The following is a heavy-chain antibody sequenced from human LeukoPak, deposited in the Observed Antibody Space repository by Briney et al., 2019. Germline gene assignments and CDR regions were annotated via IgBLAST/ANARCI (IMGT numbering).Heavy chain of an antibody. CDR2: MYHSGNT. CDR3: ARAPSIAAASGFDP. CDR1: GGSISSGTYY. D-gene: IGHD6-13*01. V-gene: IGHV4-30-2*06. J-gene: IGHJ5*02. Sequence: SETLSLTCTVSGGSISSGTYYYSWIRQSPGKGLEWIGYMYHSGNTFYNPSLKSRVTISVDKSKNQFSLKLSSVTAADTAVYYCARAPSIAAASGFDPWGQGTLVTVSS.